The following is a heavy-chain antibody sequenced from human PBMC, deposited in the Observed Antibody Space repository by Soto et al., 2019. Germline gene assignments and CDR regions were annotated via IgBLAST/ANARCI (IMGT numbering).Heavy chain of an antibody. D-gene: IGHD6-19*01. CDR2: IYHSGST. J-gene: IGHJ6*02. V-gene: IGHV4-38-2*01. CDR3: ARVLDNSSGWDYYYYGMDV. CDR1: GYSISSGYY. Sequence: SETLSLTCAVSGYSISSGYYWGWIRQPPGKGLEWIGSIYHSGSTYYNPSLKSRVTISVDTSKNQFSLKLSSVTAADTAVYYCARVLDNSSGWDYYYYGMDVWGQGTTVTVSS.